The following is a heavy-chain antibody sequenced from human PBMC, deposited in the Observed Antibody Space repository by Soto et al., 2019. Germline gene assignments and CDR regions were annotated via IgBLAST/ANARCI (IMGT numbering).Heavy chain of an antibody. CDR3: ASRDPGTSVDY. J-gene: IGHJ4*02. D-gene: IGHD1-7*01. CDR2: IYRTGST. V-gene: IGHV4-4*02. Sequence: SETLSLTCAVSGGSFTSNNWWTWVRQLPGQGREWIGEIYRTGSTNYNPSLKSRVTISLDKSENQFSLKVTSLTAADTAVYYCASRDPGTSVDYWGQGTLVTVSS. CDR1: GGSFTSNNW.